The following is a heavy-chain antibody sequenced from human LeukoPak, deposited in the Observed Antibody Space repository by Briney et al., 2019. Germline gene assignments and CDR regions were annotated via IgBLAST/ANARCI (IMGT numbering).Heavy chain of an antibody. CDR2: ISAYNGNT. CDR3: ARDGGGAIAAATFDP. Sequence: ASVKVSCKASGYTFTSYGISWVRQAPGQGLEWMGWISAYNGNTNYAQKLQGRVTMTTDTSTSTAYMELRSLRSDDTAVYYCARDGGGAIAAATFDPWGQGTLVIVSS. D-gene: IGHD6-13*01. J-gene: IGHJ5*02. V-gene: IGHV1-18*01. CDR1: GYTFTSYG.